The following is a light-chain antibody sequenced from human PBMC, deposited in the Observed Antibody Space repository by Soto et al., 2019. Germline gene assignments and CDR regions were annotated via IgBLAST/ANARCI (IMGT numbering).Light chain of an antibody. CDR1: QSVSSSA. Sequence: EIVMTQSPATLSVSPGERATLSCRASQSVSSSALAWYQQKGGQAPRLLVFGATNRATGIPDRFSGSGSGADFTLTISRLEPEDFAVYWCQQYDSSPRTFXQGTKVDIK. CDR3: QQYDSSPRT. CDR2: GAT. V-gene: IGKV3-20*01. J-gene: IGKJ1*01.